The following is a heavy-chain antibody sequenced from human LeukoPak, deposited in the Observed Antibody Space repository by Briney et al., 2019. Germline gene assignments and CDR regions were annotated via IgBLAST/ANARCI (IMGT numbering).Heavy chain of an antibody. V-gene: IGHV3-72*01. CDR3: AREVTRIYYYYYMDV. D-gene: IGHD2-15*01. J-gene: IGHJ6*03. Sequence: GGSLRLSCAASGFTFSDHYMDWVRQAPGKGLEWVGRTRNKANSYITEYAASVKGRFTISRDDSKNSLYLQMNSLKTEDTAVYYCAREVTRIYYYYYMDVWGKGTSVTVSS. CDR1: GFTFSDHY. CDR2: TRNKANSYIT.